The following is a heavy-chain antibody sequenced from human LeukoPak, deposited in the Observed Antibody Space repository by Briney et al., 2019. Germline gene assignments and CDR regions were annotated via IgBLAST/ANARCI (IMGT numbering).Heavy chain of an antibody. CDR3: AKDRAHYYDSSGYFDY. D-gene: IGHD3-22*01. CDR2: TRYDGSTK. Sequence: GGSLTLSCAASGFTFSTCGMHWVRQAPGKGLEWVAFTRYDGSTKYYADSVKGRFTISRDNSKNTLYLQMSSLRPEDTAVYFCAKDRAHYYDSSGYFDYWGQGTLVTVSS. V-gene: IGHV3-30*02. J-gene: IGHJ4*02. CDR1: GFTFSTCG.